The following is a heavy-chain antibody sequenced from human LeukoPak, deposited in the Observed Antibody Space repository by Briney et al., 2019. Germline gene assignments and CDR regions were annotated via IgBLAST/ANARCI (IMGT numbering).Heavy chain of an antibody. Sequence: PGGSLRLSCAASGFTLSTYGMHWVRQAPGKGLEWVAMISYDGNSKQYADLVKGRFTISRDNSKNTLYLQMYSLRAEDTAVYYCARSAFYGGSGYYYDYWGQGALVTVSS. J-gene: IGHJ4*02. D-gene: IGHD3-22*01. V-gene: IGHV3-30*03. CDR2: ISYDGNSK. CDR3: ARSAFYGGSGYYYDY. CDR1: GFTLSTYG.